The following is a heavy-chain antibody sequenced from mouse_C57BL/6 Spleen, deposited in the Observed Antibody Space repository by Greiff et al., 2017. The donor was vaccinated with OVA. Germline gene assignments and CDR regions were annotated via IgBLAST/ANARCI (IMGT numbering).Heavy chain of an antibody. CDR1: GFTFSSYA. V-gene: IGHV5-4*01. CDR2: ISDGGSYT. D-gene: IGHD1-1*01. J-gene: IGHJ1*03. Sequence: EVQGVESGGGLVKPGGSLKLSCAASGFTFSSYAMSWVRQTPEKRLEWVATISDGGSYTYYPDNVKGRFTISRDNAKNNLYLQMSHLKSEDTAMYYCARDYGSSHYWYFDVWGTGTTVTVSS. CDR3: ARDYGSSHYWYFDV.